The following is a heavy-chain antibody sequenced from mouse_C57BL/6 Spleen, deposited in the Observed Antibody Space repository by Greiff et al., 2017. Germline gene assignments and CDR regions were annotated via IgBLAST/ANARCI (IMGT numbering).Heavy chain of an antibody. Sequence: QVHVKQSGPELVKPGASVKMSCKASGYAFTSSWMNWVKQRPGKGLEWIGRIYPGDGDTNYNGKFKGKATLTADKSSSTAYMPLSRLTSEDSAVYVCGREDYSSWFDYWGQGTLVTVSA. J-gene: IGHJ3*01. D-gene: IGHD2-12*01. CDR1: GYAFTSSW. CDR2: IYPGDGDT. CDR3: GREDYSSWFDY. V-gene: IGHV1-82*01.